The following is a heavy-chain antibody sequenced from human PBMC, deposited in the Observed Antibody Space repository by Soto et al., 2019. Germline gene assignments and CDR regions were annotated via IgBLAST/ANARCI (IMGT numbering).Heavy chain of an antibody. Sequence: QVQLVQSGAEVEKPGSSVRVSCKASGGTFTDFAFSWVRQAPGQGFEWLGGIIPSFGTTNYAQQYQGDVTITADVSTSTVYLGLTSLTSEDTAVYYCAREEVAACTAKSCYAYNSGRGHFYFYGMDVWGQGTSVTVS. J-gene: IGHJ6*02. CDR1: GGTFTDFA. CDR3: AREEVAACTAKSCYAYNSGRGHFYFYGMDV. V-gene: IGHV1-69*01. CDR2: IIPSFGTT. D-gene: IGHD3-10*01.